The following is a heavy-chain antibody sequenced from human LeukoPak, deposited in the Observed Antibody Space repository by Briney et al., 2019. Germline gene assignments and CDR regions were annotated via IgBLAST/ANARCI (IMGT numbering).Heavy chain of an antibody. V-gene: IGHV1-18*01. D-gene: IGHD3-10*01. Sequence: ASVKVSCKGSGYTFTSYGISWVRQAPGQGLEWMGWISAYNGDTNYAQKLQGRVTMTTDTSTSTAYMELRSLRSDATGMYLCARDFHLVRGILWFDPWGQGALLAVSS. CDR3: ARDFHLVRGILWFDP. CDR2: ISAYNGDT. CDR1: GYTFTSYG. J-gene: IGHJ5*02.